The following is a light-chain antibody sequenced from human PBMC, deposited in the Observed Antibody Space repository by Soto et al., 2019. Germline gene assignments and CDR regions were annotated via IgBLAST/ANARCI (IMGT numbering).Light chain of an antibody. Sequence: EIVLTQSPATLSSSPGERATLSCRASQSVSSYLAWYQQKPGQAPRLLIYDASNRATGIPARFSGSGSGTDFTLTINSLGPEDFAVYYWQQRSNWPSVTFGQGTKVEIK. CDR3: QQRSNWPSVT. J-gene: IGKJ1*01. V-gene: IGKV3-11*01. CDR1: QSVSSY. CDR2: DAS.